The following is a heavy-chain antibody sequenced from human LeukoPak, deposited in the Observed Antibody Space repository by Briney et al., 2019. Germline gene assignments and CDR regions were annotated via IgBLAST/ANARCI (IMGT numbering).Heavy chain of an antibody. J-gene: IGHJ4*02. D-gene: IGHD3-3*01. Sequence: SETLSLTCTVSGGSVSSGNYYWSWIQQPPGKGLEWIGYVYYSGSTNYNPSLKSRVTISLDTSKNQFSLKLSSVTAADTAVYYCARDFGSWGQGTLVTVSS. CDR1: GGSVSSGNYY. V-gene: IGHV4-61*01. CDR2: VYYSGST. CDR3: ARDFGS.